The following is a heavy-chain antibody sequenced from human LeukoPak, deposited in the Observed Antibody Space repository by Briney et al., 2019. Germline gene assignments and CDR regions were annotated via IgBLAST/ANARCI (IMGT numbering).Heavy chain of an antibody. D-gene: IGHD3-22*01. CDR1: GGSISSYY. CDR3: ARHAGGYYDSSGYFDY. V-gene: IGHV4-59*08. CDR2: IYHSGST. J-gene: IGHJ4*02. Sequence: SETLSLTCTVSGGSISSYYWSWIRQPPGKGLEWIGSIYHSGSTYYNPSLKSRVTISVDTSKNQFSLKLSSVTAADTAVYYCARHAGGYYDSSGYFDYWGQGTLVTVSS.